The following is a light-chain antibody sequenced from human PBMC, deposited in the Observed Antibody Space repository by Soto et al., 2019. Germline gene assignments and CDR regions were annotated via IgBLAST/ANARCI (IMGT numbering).Light chain of an antibody. CDR1: QSVSSSY. Sequence: EIVLTQSPGTLSLSPGERATLSCRASQSVSSSYLAWYQQKPGQAPRLLIYGASSRATGIPDRFSGSGSRTDFTLTISRLEPEDFAVYYCQQYGSSPYTSGQGTKLEIK. CDR2: GAS. J-gene: IGKJ2*01. CDR3: QQYGSSPYT. V-gene: IGKV3-20*01.